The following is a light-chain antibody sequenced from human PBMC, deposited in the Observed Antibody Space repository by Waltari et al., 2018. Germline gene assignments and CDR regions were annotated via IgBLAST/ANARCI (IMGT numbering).Light chain of an antibody. V-gene: IGLV1-44*01. CDR3: SSYTSGTTVV. J-gene: IGLJ2*01. CDR1: TSYTGRRA. Sequence: QSVLTQPPSASGSPGQRVTISRSGSTSYTGRRAVKWYHLLPVTAPKLLIPNINQRPSGVPDRFSGSKSGNTASLTISGLQAEDEADYYCSSYTSGTTVVFGGGTKLTVL. CDR2: NIN.